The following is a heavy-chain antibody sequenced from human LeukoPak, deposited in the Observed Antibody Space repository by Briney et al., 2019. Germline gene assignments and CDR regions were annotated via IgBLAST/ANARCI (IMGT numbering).Heavy chain of an antibody. CDR1: GFTFDDYA. D-gene: IGHD3-16*01. Sequence: PGRSLRLSCAASGFTFDDYAMHRVRQAPGKGLEWVSGITWNSGRIDYADSVKGRFAISRDNAKNSLYLQMNSLRAEDTAFYYCAKDWGYRNSNDYCHFDYWGQGTLVTVSS. V-gene: IGHV3-9*01. CDR3: AKDWGYRNSNDYCHFDY. J-gene: IGHJ4*02. CDR2: ITWNSGRI.